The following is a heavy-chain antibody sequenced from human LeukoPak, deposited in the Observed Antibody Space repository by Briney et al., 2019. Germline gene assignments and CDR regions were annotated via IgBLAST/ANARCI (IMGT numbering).Heavy chain of an antibody. CDR1: GGSINSYF. D-gene: IGHD6-19*01. V-gene: IGHV4-59*01. Sequence: TSETLSLTCTVSGGSINSYFWSWIRQPPGKGLEWIGYIYYSGSTNYNPSLKSRVTISVDTSKNQFSLKLSSVTAADTAVYYCARKSSGGWYFDYWGQGTLVTVSS. CDR2: IYYSGST. J-gene: IGHJ4*02. CDR3: ARKSSGGWYFDY.